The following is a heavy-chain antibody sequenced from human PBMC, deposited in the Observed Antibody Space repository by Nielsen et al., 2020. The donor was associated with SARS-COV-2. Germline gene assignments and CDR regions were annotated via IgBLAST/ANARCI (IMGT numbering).Heavy chain of an antibody. D-gene: IGHD2-15*01. V-gene: IGHV5-51*01. CDR1: GYSFTSYW. CDR2: IYPGDSDT. CDR3: ATRTPDCSGGSCYAL. J-gene: IGHJ4*02. Sequence: GESLKIFCKGSGYSFTSYWIGWVRQMPGKGLEWMGIIYPGDSDTRYSPSFQGQVTISADKSISTAYLQWSSLKASDTAMYYCATRTPDCSGGSCYALWGQGTLVTVSS.